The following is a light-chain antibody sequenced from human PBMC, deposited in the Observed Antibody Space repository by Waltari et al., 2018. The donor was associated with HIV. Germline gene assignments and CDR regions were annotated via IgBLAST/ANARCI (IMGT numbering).Light chain of an antibody. CDR3: QQIHYTPYT. CDR2: AAS. J-gene: IGKJ2*01. V-gene: IGKV1-39*01. CDR1: QSLRTY. Sequence: DIQMTQSPSSLSASVGDRVIITCRASQSLRTYLNWYQQKPGKAPKLLIYAASSLKSGVPSRFSGSGSGTDFTLTISSLQPEDFATYYCQQIHYTPYTFGQGTKVEIK.